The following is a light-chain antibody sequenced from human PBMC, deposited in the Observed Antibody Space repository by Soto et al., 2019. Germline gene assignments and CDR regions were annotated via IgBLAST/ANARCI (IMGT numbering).Light chain of an antibody. CDR3: QQFYTTPYT. CDR1: QSLLFRSDNQNY. CDR2: WAS. V-gene: IGKV4-1*01. J-gene: IGKJ2*01. Sequence: DIVMTQSPDTLAVSLGERATINCKSSQSLLFRSDNQNYLVWYQQKPGQPPKLLIYWASTRESGVPDRFSGSGSGTDFTLTISRLQAEDVAVYYCQQFYTTPYTFGQGTKLEIK.